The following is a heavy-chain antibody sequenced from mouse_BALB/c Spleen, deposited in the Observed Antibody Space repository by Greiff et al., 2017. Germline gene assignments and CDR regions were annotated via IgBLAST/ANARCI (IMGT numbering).Heavy chain of an antibody. V-gene: IGHV5-6-5*01. D-gene: IGHD1-1*01. CDR1: GFTFSSYA. J-gene: IGHJ2*01. CDR2: ISSGGST. Sequence: VQLKESGGGLVKPGGSLKLSCAASGFTFSSYAMSWVRQTPEKRLEWVASISSGGSTYYPDSVKGRFTISRDNARNILYLQMSSLRSEDTAMYYCARGLTTVVATYYFDYWGQGTTLTVSS. CDR3: ARGLTTVVATYYFDY.